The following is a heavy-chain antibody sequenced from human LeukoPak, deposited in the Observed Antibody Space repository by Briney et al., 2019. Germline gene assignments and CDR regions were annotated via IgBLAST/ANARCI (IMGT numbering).Heavy chain of an antibody. CDR1: DFTFGFYW. D-gene: IGHD2-2*01. CDR3: GRLAHNAWYAIDF. J-gene: IGHJ4*02. CDR2: ILPDGSQK. Sequence: GGSLRLSCVASDFTFGFYWMTWVRQAPGKGLEWLANILPDGSQKYYVDSVKGRFTISRDNPKNSLYLQINNLRAEDTAVYYCGRLAHNAWYAIDFWGQGTLVTVSS. V-gene: IGHV3-7*01.